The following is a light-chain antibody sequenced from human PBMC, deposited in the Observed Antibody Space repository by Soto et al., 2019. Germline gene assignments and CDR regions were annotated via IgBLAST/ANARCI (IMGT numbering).Light chain of an antibody. Sequence: EIVLTQSPGTLSLFPGERATLSCRAIQSISSSYLAWYQQKPGQAPRLLIYDASSRATGIPDRFSGSGSGTDFTLTITRLEPEDFAVYYCQQYGTSPPITFGQGTRLEI. CDR1: QSISSSY. CDR3: QQYGTSPPIT. V-gene: IGKV3-20*01. J-gene: IGKJ5*01. CDR2: DAS.